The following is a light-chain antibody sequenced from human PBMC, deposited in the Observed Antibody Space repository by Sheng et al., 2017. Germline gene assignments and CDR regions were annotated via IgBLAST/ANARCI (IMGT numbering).Light chain of an antibody. V-gene: IGKV3-11*01. CDR3: QQYNNWPQT. Sequence: EIVLAQSPVTLSVSPGERATLSCRASQYISAYLAWYQQKPGQAPRLIIYDVSNRATGIPARFSGSGSGTDFTLTIRNLEPEDFAVYYCQQYNNWPQTFGQGTKLEI. CDR2: DVS. CDR1: QYISAY. J-gene: IGKJ2*01.